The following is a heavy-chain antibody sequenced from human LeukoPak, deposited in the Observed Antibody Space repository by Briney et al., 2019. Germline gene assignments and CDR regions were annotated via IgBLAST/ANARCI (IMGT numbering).Heavy chain of an antibody. CDR2: ISAYNGNT. J-gene: IGHJ3*02. Sequence: EASVKVSCKASGYTFTSYGIRWVRQAPGQGLEWMGWISAYNGNTNYAQKLQGRVTMTTDTSTSTAYMELRSLRSDDTAVYYCARDLRATVVTYDAFDIWGQGTMVTVSS. CDR1: GYTFTSYG. D-gene: IGHD4-23*01. V-gene: IGHV1-18*01. CDR3: ARDLRATVVTYDAFDI.